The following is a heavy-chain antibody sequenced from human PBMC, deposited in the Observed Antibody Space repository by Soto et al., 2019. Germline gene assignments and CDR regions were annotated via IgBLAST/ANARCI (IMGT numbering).Heavy chain of an antibody. J-gene: IGHJ4*02. CDR1: GFTFSNYA. V-gene: IGHV3-23*01. CDR3: AKSALGYCSGGSCYPPHYFDY. D-gene: IGHD2-15*01. CDR2: VGGSGDST. Sequence: EVQLLDSGGGLVQPGGSLRLPCAASGFTFSNYAMRWVRQAPGKGLEWVSGVGGSGDSTYYADAVKGRFTISRDNSKATVYLQMSCLRGEDTAVYYCAKSALGYCSGGSCYPPHYFDYWGQGTRVTVSS.